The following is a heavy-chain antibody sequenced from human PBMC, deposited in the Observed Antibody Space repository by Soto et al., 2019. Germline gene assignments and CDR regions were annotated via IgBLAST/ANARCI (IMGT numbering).Heavy chain of an antibody. V-gene: IGHV3-30-3*01. Sequence: GGSLRLSCAASGFTFSSYAMHWVRQAPGKGLEWVAVISYDGSNKYYADSVKGRFTISRDNSKNTLYLQMNSLRAEDTAVYYCARGLKVAGYGMDVWGQGTTVTVSS. CDR2: ISYDGSNK. D-gene: IGHD2-15*01. J-gene: IGHJ6*02. CDR1: GFTFSSYA. CDR3: ARGLKVAGYGMDV.